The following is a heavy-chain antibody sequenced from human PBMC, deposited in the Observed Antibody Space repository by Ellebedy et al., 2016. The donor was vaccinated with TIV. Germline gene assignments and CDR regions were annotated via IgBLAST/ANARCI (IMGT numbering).Heavy chain of an antibody. CDR1: GYRFTSYY. CDR2: INPSDSDT. Sequence: GESLKISCKGSGYRFTSYYIGWVRQMPGKGLEWMGIINPSDSDTRYIPSFQGQVTFSADKSIGTAYLQCSSLKASDSAMYYCASQKYYGSGTYLPSYFDYWGQGTLVTVSS. J-gene: IGHJ4*02. CDR3: ASQKYYGSGTYLPSYFDY. V-gene: IGHV5-51*01. D-gene: IGHD3-10*01.